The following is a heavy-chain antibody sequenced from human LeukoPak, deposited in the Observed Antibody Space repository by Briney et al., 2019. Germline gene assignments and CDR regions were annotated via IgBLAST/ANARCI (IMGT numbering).Heavy chain of an antibody. CDR1: GLTFRGRA. J-gene: IGHJ4*02. Sequence: PGGSLRLSCSVFGLTFRGRAMSWVRQAPGQGPEWVGFIRSTPTGGTPEYAASVKGRFTISRDDSKGIAYLQMNSLQTEDTAVYYCTILMSGRPDDWGQGTLVTVSS. D-gene: IGHD6-6*01. CDR2: IRSTPTGGTP. CDR3: TILMSGRPDD. V-gene: IGHV3-49*04.